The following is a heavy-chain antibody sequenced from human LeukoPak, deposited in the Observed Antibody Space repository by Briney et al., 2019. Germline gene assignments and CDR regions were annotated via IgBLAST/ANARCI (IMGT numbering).Heavy chain of an antibody. CDR3: AREQQESHAFDI. V-gene: IGHV1-2*02. CDR2: INPNSGGT. D-gene: IGHD3-10*01. CDR1: GYTFTGYY. Sequence: ASVKVSCKASGYTFTGYYMHWVRQAPGQRLEWMGWINPNSGGTNYAQKFQGRVTMTRDTSISTAYMELSRLRSDDTAVYYCAREQQESHAFDIWGQGTMVTVSS. J-gene: IGHJ3*02.